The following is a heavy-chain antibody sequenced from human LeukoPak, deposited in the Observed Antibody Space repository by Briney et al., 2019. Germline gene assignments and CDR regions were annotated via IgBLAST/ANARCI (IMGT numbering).Heavy chain of an antibody. V-gene: IGHV4-31*03. CDR2: IYYSGST. Sequence: PSETLSLTCTVSGGSISSGGYYWSWIRQHPGKGLEWIGYIYYSGSTYYNPSLKSRVTISVDTSKNQFSLKLSSVTAADTAVYYCARSTPDGFDYWGQGTLVTVSS. J-gene: IGHJ4*02. CDR1: GGSISSGGYY. CDR3: ARSTPDGFDY. D-gene: IGHD5-24*01.